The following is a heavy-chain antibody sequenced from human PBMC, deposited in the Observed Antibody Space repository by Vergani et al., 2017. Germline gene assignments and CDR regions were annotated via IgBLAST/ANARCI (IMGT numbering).Heavy chain of an antibody. V-gene: IGHV3-23*01. CDR2: ISGSGGST. Sequence: EVHLLESGGGLVQSGGSLRLSCAASGFTFSNSAVSWVRQAPGRGLAWVSSISGSGGSTYYADSVKGRFTISRDNSKNTLYLQMNSLRAEDTAVYYCAKSDIVVVVAPAYWGQGTLVTVSS. CDR3: AKSDIVVVVAPAY. CDR1: GFTFSNSA. D-gene: IGHD2-15*01. J-gene: IGHJ4*02.